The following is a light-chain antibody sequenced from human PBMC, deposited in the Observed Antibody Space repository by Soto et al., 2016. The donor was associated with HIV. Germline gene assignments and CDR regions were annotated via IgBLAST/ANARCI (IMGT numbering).Light chain of an antibody. J-gene: IGKJ2*01. Sequence: DIQMTQSPSSLSGSIGDRVTIACRASQGITNDLGWYQQKPGKAPKRLIFAASSLQSGVPSRFSGSGSGTEFTLTISSLQPEDFATYFCLQHNNYPYTFGQGTKLEI. CDR2: AAS. CDR1: QGITND. CDR3: LQHNNYPYT. V-gene: IGKV1-17*01.